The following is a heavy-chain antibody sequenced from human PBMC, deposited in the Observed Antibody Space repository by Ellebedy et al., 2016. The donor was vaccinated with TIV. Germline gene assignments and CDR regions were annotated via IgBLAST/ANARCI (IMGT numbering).Heavy chain of an antibody. V-gene: IGHV4-38-2*02. J-gene: IGHJ4*02. CDR1: GSSISRGYY. CDR3: ARDGTGRWDY. Sequence: MPSETLSLTCSVSGSSISRGYYWGLIRQPPGRGLEWIGSMYHSGSTYYSPSLKSRVTISVDTSKNQLSMRLSSVTAADTAGYYFARDGTGRWDYWGPGTLVTVSS. D-gene: IGHD4-23*01. CDR2: MYHSGST.